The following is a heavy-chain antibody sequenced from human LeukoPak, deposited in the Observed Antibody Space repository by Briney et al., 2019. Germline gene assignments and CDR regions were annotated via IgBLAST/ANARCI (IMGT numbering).Heavy chain of an antibody. D-gene: IGHD1-26*01. CDR1: GYTFSDYY. CDR2: IIPIFGTA. Sequence: GASVKVSCKASGYTFSDYYVHWVRQAPGQGLEWMGGIIPIFGTANYAQKFQGRVTITADESTSTAYMELSSLRSEDTAVYYCARTVPVKSGSYPCWGQGTLVTVSS. V-gene: IGHV1-69*13. J-gene: IGHJ4*02. CDR3: ARTVPVKSGSYPC.